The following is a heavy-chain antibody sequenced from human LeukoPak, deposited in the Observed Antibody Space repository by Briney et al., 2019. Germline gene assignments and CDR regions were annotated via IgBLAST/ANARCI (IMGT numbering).Heavy chain of an antibody. CDR2: ISGSGGST. CDR3: ARDPDTYDYVWGSYYFDY. J-gene: IGHJ4*02. D-gene: IGHD3-16*01. V-gene: IGHV3-23*01. CDR1: GFTFSSYA. Sequence: GGSLRLSCAASGFTFSSYAMSWVRQAPGKGLEWVSAISGSGGSTYYADSVKGRFTISRDNSKNTLYLQMNSLRAEDTAVYYCARDPDTYDYVWGSYYFDYWGQGTLVTVSS.